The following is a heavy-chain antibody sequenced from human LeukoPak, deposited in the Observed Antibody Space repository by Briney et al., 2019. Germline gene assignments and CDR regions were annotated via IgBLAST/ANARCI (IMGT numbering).Heavy chain of an antibody. D-gene: IGHD5-12*01. CDR1: GYTLTELS. CDR3: ATRSPHSGYDSFDY. Sequence: ASVKVSCKVSGYTLTELSIHWVRQAPGRGLEWMGGFDPEYGETIYAQTIQGRVTMTEDTSADTAYIELTSLTSEDTAVYYCATRSPHSGYDSFDYWGQGTLVTVSS. J-gene: IGHJ4*02. CDR2: FDPEYGET. V-gene: IGHV1-24*01.